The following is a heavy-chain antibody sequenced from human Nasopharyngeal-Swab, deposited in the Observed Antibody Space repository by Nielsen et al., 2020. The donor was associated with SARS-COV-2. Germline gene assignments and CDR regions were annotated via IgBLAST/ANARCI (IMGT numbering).Heavy chain of an antibody. CDR1: GFTFGDYA. CDR2: ISNSGSST. J-gene: IGHJ5*01. Sequence: GESLKISCTASGFTFGDYAMSWIRQAPGKGLEWVSYISNSGSSTNYADSVRGRFTISRDNAKNSLYLQMSSLRAEDTAVYYCATTRGLGPGGWFESWGQGTLVTVSS. D-gene: IGHD1-1*01. CDR3: ATTRGLGPGGWFES. V-gene: IGHV3-11*03.